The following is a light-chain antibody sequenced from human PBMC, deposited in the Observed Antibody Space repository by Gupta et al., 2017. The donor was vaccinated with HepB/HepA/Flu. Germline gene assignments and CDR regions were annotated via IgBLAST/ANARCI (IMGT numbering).Light chain of an antibody. CDR1: NLGDKY. CDR2: QDT. J-gene: IGLJ1*01. CDR3: QAWDSSTAVYV. Sequence: SYELTQPPSVSVSTGETVSIPCSGDNLGDKYACWYQQRPGPSPVLVIYQDTKRPSGIPERFSGSNSGNTATLTISGTQALDEADYYCQAWDSSTAVYVFGTGTKVTVL. V-gene: IGLV3-1*01.